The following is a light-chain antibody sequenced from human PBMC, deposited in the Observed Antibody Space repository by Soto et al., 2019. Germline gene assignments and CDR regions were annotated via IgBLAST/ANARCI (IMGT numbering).Light chain of an antibody. J-gene: IGKJ2*01. CDR1: QSISGW. Sequence: DIQMTQSPSTLSASVGDRVTITCRASQSISGWLAWYQQRPGNAPKFLIYKASSLQSVVPSRFRGSGSETEFTLTISSLQPDDFATYYCQQYQSHPYTFGQGTKLEIK. CDR3: QQYQSHPYT. CDR2: KAS. V-gene: IGKV1-5*03.